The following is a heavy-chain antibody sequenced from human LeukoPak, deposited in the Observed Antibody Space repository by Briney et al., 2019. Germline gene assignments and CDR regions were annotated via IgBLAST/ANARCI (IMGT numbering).Heavy chain of an antibody. V-gene: IGHV1-2*02. J-gene: IGHJ4*02. D-gene: IGHD3-3*01. CDR2: MNPNSGGT. Sequence: ASEKVSCKDSGYTFTSYDINWVRQATGQGLEWMGSMNPNSGGTNYAQKFQGRVTMTRDTSISTAYMELSRLRSDDTAVYYCARDQPNYDFWSGNFDYWGQGTLVTVSS. CDR3: ARDQPNYDFWSGNFDY. CDR1: GYTFTSYD.